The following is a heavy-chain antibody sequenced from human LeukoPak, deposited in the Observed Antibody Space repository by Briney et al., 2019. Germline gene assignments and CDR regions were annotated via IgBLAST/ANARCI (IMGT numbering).Heavy chain of an antibody. J-gene: IGHJ4*02. Sequence: GGSLRLSCAASGFTFSNAWMSWVRQAPGKGLEWAGRIKSKTDGGTTDYAAPVKGRFTISRDDSKNTLYLQMNSLKTEDTAVYYCTTGDYAPRYWGQGTLVTVSS. CDR2: IKSKTDGGTT. CDR1: GFTFSNAW. D-gene: IGHD4-17*01. CDR3: TTGDYAPRY. V-gene: IGHV3-15*01.